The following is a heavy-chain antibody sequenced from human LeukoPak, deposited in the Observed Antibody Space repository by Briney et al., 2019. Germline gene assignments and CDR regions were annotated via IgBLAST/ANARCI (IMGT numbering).Heavy chain of an antibody. Sequence: PSETLSLTCTVSGGSISSYYWSWIRQPPGKGLEWIGYIYYSGSTNYNPSLKSRVTISVDTSKNQFSLKLSSVTAADTAVYYCARRKASRFDYWGQGTLVTVSS. CDR2: IYYSGST. V-gene: IGHV4-59*08. CDR1: GGSISSYY. CDR3: ARRKASRFDY. J-gene: IGHJ4*02.